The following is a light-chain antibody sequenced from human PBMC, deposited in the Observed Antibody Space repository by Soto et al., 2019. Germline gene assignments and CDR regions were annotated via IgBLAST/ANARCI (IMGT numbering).Light chain of an antibody. Sequence: EIVLTQSPATLSSFPGDRVTLSCRASQAVNTRLAWYQHKPGQAPRLLIYLASNRAAGVPARFSGSGSGTDFTLTISDVEPEEFAVYYCHQRQSLPRTFGQGTTVDIK. V-gene: IGKV3-11*01. CDR3: HQRQSLPRT. CDR1: QAVNTR. CDR2: LAS. J-gene: IGKJ1*01.